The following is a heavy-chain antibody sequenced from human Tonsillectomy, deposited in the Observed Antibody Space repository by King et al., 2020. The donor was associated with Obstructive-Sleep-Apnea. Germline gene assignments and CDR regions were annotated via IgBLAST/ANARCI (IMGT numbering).Heavy chain of an antibody. CDR3: ARGSQPGADSSWYSFDY. Sequence: VQLQESGPGLVKPSETLSLTCTVSGGSISSYYWSWIRQPPGKGLEWMGYIYYRGSTNYNPSLKSRVTISVDTSKNQFSLKLSSVTAADTAVYYCARGSQPGADSSWYSFDYWGQGTLVTVSS. CDR1: GGSISSYY. CDR2: IYYRGST. D-gene: IGHD6-13*01. V-gene: IGHV4-59*08. J-gene: IGHJ4*02.